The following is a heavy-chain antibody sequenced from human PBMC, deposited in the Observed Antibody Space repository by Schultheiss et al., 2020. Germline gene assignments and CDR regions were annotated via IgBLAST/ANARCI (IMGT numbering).Heavy chain of an antibody. CDR2: IWYDGSNK. CDR1: GFTFSSYW. D-gene: IGHD6-6*01. Sequence: GGSLRLSCAASGFTFSSYWMHWVRQAPGKGLEWVAVIWYDGSNKYYADSVKGRFTISRDNAKNSLYLQMNSLRAGDTAVYYCARGLGGSSTFWFDPWGQGTLVTVSS. V-gene: IGHV3-33*01. J-gene: IGHJ5*02. CDR3: ARGLGGSSTFWFDP.